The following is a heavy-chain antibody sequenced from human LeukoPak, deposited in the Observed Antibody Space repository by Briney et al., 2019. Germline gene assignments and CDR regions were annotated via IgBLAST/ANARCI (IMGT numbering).Heavy chain of an antibody. V-gene: IGHV3-23*01. D-gene: IGHD1-26*01. Sequence: QPSETLSLTCAVYGGSFSGYYWSWVRQAPGKGLEWVSAISGSGGSTYNADSVKGRFTISRDNSKNSLYLQMNSLRAEDTAVYYCARGPGSSGGYYVGDFWGQGTLVTVSS. CDR1: GGSFSGYY. CDR2: ISGSGGST. J-gene: IGHJ4*02. CDR3: ARGPGSSGGYYVGDF.